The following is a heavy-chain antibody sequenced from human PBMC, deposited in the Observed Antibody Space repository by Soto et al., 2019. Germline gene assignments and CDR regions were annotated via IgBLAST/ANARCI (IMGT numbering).Heavy chain of an antibody. V-gene: IGHV4-59*08. CDR3: ARATQLSDRGVRGLFDP. J-gene: IGHJ5*02. CDR2: TDYSGNT. CDR1: SDSISSYY. D-gene: IGHD2-2*01. Sequence: SETLSLTCTVSSDSISSYYWIWIRQSPGKGLEWIGYTDYSGNTNYNPSLKSRVTISGDTSKNQFSLRLSSVTAADTAVYYCARATQLSDRGVRGLFDPWGQGTLVTVSS.